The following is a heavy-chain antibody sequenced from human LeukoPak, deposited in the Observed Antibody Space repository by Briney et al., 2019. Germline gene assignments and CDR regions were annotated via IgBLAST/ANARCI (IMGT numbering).Heavy chain of an antibody. Sequence: SETLSLTCAVYGGSFSGYYWSWIRQPPGKRLEWIGEINHSGSTNYNPSLKSRVTISVDTSKNQFSLKLSSVTAADTAVYYCARGRRSSGWTDYWGQGTLVTVSS. D-gene: IGHD6-19*01. CDR1: GGSFSGYY. V-gene: IGHV4-34*01. CDR3: ARGRRSSGWTDY. CDR2: INHSGST. J-gene: IGHJ4*02.